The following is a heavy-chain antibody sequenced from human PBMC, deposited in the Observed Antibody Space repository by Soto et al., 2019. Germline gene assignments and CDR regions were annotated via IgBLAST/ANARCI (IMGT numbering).Heavy chain of an antibody. CDR1: GGTFSSYA. D-gene: IGHD5-18*01. V-gene: IGHV1-69*13. J-gene: IGHJ6*02. Sequence: ASVKVSCKASGGTFSSYAISWVRQAPGQGLEWMGGIIPIFGTANYAQKFQGRVTITADESTSTAYMELSSLRSEDTAVYYCARGSYGYGLGIRYYYYGMDVWGQGTPVTVSS. CDR2: IIPIFGTA. CDR3: ARGSYGYGLGIRYYYYGMDV.